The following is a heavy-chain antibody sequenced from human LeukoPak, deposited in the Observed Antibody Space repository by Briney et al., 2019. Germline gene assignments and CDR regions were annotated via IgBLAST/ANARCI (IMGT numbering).Heavy chain of an antibody. CDR3: AKDWKAYCGGDCYSFFDY. CDR2: ISYDGSNK. J-gene: IGHJ4*02. V-gene: IGHV3-30*18. D-gene: IGHD2-21*02. Sequence: GGSLRLSCEASGFTFSSYGMHWVRQAPGKGLEWVAVISYDGSNKYYADSVKGRFTISRDNSKNTQYLQMNSLRAEDTAVYYCAKDWKAYCGGDCYSFFDYWGQGTLVTVSS. CDR1: GFTFSSYG.